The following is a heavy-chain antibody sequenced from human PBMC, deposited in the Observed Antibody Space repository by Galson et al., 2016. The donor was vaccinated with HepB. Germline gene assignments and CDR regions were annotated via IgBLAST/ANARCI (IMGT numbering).Heavy chain of an antibody. CDR2: INTNTGDP. CDR3: AREGRHGHNWYQLDS. D-gene: IGHD2-2*01. J-gene: IGHJ4*02. CDR1: GYRLSNSA. Sequence: SVKVSCKAFGYRLSNSAINWVRQAPGQGLEWMGWINTNTGDPTYAQGFTGRFVFTLDTSDSTANLQISGLKDEDTSIYYCAREGRHGHNWYQLDSWGQGTLGTVS. V-gene: IGHV7-4-1*02.